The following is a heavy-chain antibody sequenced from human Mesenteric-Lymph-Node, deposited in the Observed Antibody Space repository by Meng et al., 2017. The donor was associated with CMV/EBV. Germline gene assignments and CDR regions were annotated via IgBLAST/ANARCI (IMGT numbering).Heavy chain of an antibody. CDR1: GYTFNGYY. CDR3: AGNYDILTAYYF. V-gene: IGHV1-2*06. J-gene: IGHJ4*02. CDR2: VNPNSGGT. Sequence: CKGSGYTFNGYYIHWVRQAPGQGLEWMGRVNPNSGGTNYAQKFQGRVTMTRDTSIHTAYMELSSLTSDDTAVYYCAGNYDILTAYYFWGQGTLVTVSS. D-gene: IGHD3-9*01.